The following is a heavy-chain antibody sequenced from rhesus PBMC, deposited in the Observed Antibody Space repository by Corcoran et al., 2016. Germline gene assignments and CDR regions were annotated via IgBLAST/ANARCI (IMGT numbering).Heavy chain of an antibody. V-gene: IGHV4S12*01. J-gene: IGHJ2*01. D-gene: IGHD3-3*01. Sequence: QVQLQESGPGVAKPSDTLSLSCAVSGGSLCRGYYYWRCTRTPPGRALRCIGGIYRNRESTKYNPSLKSRVTISKDTSKNQFSLKLSSGTAADTAVYYCARRADFWSGYYTHVNWYFDLWGPGTPITISS. CDR3: ARRADFWSGYYTHVNWYFDL. CDR1: GGSLCRGYYY. CDR2: IYRNREST.